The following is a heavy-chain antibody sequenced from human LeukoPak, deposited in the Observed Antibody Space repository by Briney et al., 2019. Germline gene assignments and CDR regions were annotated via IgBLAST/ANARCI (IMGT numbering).Heavy chain of an antibody. Sequence: SVKVSCKASGGTFSSYAISWVRQAPGQGLKWMGGIIPIFGTANYAQKFQGRVTITADESTRTAYMEPSSLRSEDTAVYSCAMSTMPRGVIIIGASDTSGQGAPVTVSS. CDR3: AMSTMPRGVIIIGASDT. J-gene: IGHJ3*02. V-gene: IGHV1-69*13. D-gene: IGHD3-10*01. CDR1: GGTFSSYA. CDR2: IIPIFGTA.